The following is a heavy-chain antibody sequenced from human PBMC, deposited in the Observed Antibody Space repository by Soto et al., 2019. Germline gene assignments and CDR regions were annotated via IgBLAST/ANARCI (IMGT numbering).Heavy chain of an antibody. CDR2: ISSSSSYI. J-gene: IGHJ3*02. CDR3: AREGYYGSGSPADAFDI. Sequence: GGSLRLSCSASGFTFSSYSMNWVRQAPGKGLEWVSSISSSSSYIYYADSVKGRFTISRDNAKNSLYLQMNSLRAEDTAVYYCAREGYYGSGSPADAFDIWGQGTMVT. V-gene: IGHV3-21*01. CDR1: GFTFSSYS. D-gene: IGHD3-10*01.